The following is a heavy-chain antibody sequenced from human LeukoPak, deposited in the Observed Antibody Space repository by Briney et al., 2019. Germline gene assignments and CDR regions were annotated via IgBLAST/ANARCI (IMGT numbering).Heavy chain of an antibody. J-gene: IGHJ4*02. V-gene: IGHV3-30-3*01. CDR3: AIDLYSGYDHFDY. Sequence: GGSLRLSCAASGFTFSSYAMHWVRQAPGKGLEWVAVISYDGSNKYYAGSVKGRFTISRDNSKNTLYLQMNSLRAEDTAVYYCAIDLYSGYDHFDYWGQGTLVTVSS. CDR1: GFTFSSYA. D-gene: IGHD5-12*01. CDR2: ISYDGSNK.